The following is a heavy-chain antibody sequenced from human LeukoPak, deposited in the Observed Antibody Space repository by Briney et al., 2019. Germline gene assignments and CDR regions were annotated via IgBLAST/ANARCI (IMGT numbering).Heavy chain of an antibody. J-gene: IGHJ4*02. V-gene: IGHV3-23*01. D-gene: IGHD2-2*01. CDR1: GFTFSSYA. Sequence: GGSLRLSCAASGFTFSSYAMSWVRQAPGKGLEWVSAISGTGGTTYYADSVKGRVSISRDYSKNTLYLQMNSLRAEDTAVYYCAKDPGVVPAHYFDYWGQGTLVSVSS. CDR3: AKDPGVVPAHYFDY. CDR2: ISGTGGTT.